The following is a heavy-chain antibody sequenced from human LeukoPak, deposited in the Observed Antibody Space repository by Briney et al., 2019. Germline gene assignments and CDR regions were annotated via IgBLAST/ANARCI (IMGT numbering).Heavy chain of an antibody. CDR2: ISSSSSYI. CDR3: ARGRVPAAMRNSYYFDY. J-gene: IGHJ4*02. Sequence: PGGSLRLSCAASGFTFSSYSMNWVRQAPEKGLEWVSSISSSSSYIYYADSVKGRFTISRDNTKNSLYLQMNSLRAEDTAVYYCARGRVPAAMRNSYYFDYWGQGTLVTVSS. CDR1: GFTFSSYS. V-gene: IGHV3-21*01. D-gene: IGHD2-2*01.